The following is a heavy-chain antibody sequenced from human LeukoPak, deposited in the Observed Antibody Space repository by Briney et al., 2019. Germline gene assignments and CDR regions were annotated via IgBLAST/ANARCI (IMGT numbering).Heavy chain of an antibody. CDR3: AKGSWQQLVEYASYFDY. CDR1: GFTFSNHG. D-gene: IGHD6-13*01. CDR2: ISGSGGST. Sequence: GGTLRLSCAASGFTFSNHGMNWVRQAPGKGLEWVSAISGSGGSTYYADSVKGRFTISRDNSKNTLYLQMNSLRAEDTAVYYCAKGSWQQLVEYASYFDYWGQGTLVTVSS. J-gene: IGHJ4*02. V-gene: IGHV3-23*01.